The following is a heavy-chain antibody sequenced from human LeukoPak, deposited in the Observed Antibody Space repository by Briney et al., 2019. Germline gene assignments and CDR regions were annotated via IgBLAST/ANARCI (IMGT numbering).Heavy chain of an antibody. J-gene: IGHJ4*02. CDR2: MNPNSGNT. Sequence: GASVKVSCKASGYTFTSYGISWVRQAPGQGLEWMGWMNPNSGNTGYAQKFQGRVTMTRNTSISTAYMELSSLRSEDTAVYYCAREGLTCTSSSCQRATFDFWGQGTLVTVSS. CDR1: GYTFTSYG. V-gene: IGHV1-8*02. CDR3: AREGLTCTSSSCQRATFDF. D-gene: IGHD2-2*01.